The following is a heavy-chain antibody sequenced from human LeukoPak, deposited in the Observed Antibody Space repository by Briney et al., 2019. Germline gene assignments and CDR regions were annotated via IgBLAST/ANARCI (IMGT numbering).Heavy chain of an antibody. D-gene: IGHD4-11*01. CDR1: GFTFSSYA. CDR3: AKDDYSNYRGLIDY. J-gene: IGHJ4*02. CDR2: ISGSGGST. Sequence: GGSLRLSCAASGFTFSSYAMSWVRQAPGKGLEWVSAISGSGGSTYYADSVKGRFTISGDNSKNTLYLQMNSLRAEDTAVYYCAKDDYSNYRGLIDYWGQGTLVTVSS. V-gene: IGHV3-23*01.